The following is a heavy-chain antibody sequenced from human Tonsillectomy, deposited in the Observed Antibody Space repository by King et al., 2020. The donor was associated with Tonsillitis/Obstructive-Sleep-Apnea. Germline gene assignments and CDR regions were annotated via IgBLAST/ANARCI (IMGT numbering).Heavy chain of an antibody. CDR2: INAGNGHT. CDR1: GYTFSSYA. D-gene: IGHD2-8*01. Sequence: VQLVQSGAEVKKSGASVKVSCKASGYTFSSYAMHWVRQAPGQRLEWMGWINAGNGHTEYSQKFQGRVTITRDTSASTAYMELSSLRSEDTAVYYCARDDCNNGVWFMPYWGQGTLVTVSS. CDR3: ARDDCNNGVWFMPY. V-gene: IGHV1-3*01. J-gene: IGHJ4*02.